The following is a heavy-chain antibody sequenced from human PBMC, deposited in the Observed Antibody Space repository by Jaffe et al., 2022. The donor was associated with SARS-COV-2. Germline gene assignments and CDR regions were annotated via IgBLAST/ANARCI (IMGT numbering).Heavy chain of an antibody. J-gene: IGHJ4*02. CDR1: GFTFSSYS. Sequence: EVQLVESGGGLVKPGGSLRLSCAASGFTFSSYSMNWVRQAPGKGLEWVSSISSSSSYIYYADSVKGRFTISRDNAKNSLYLQMNSLRAEDTAVYYCATPIMEPTYSSSWYGARDYWGQGTLVTVSS. CDR3: ATPIMEPTYSSSWYGARDY. V-gene: IGHV3-21*01. CDR2: ISSSSSYI. D-gene: IGHD6-13*01.